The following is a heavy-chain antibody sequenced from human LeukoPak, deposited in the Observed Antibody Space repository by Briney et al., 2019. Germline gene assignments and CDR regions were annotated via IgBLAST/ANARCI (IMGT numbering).Heavy chain of an antibody. J-gene: IGHJ4*02. CDR2: IFYSGTT. CDR3: ARGSGRDRYCSSTSCYGTHKGIGELFRY. Sequence: PSETLSLTCTVSGGSISGYYWGWIRQPPGKGLEYIGFIFYSGTTNYNPSLKSRVTISVDTSKNQFSLKLSSVTAADTAVYYCARGSGRDRYCSSTSCYGTHKGIGELFRYWGQGTLVTVSS. CDR1: GGSISGYY. V-gene: IGHV4-59*12. D-gene: IGHD2-2*01.